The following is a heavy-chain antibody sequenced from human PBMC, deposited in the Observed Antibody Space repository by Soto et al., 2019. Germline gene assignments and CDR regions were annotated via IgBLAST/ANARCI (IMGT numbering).Heavy chain of an antibody. CDR1: GFTFSSYA. Sequence: GGSLRLSCAASGFTFSSYAMSWVRQAPGKGLEWVSAISGSGGSTYYAGSVKGRFTISRDNSKNTLYLQMNSLRAEDTAVYYCAKMHDYVWGSYRSVYFDYWGQGTLVTVSS. CDR3: AKMHDYVWGSYRSVYFDY. V-gene: IGHV3-23*01. J-gene: IGHJ4*02. D-gene: IGHD3-16*02. CDR2: ISGSGGST.